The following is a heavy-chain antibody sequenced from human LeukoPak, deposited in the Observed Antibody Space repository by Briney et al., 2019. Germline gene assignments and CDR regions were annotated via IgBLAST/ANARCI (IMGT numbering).Heavy chain of an antibody. CDR1: GFSLSSFT. CDR2: ISSSSSCI. V-gene: IGHV3-21*01. J-gene: IGHJ4*02. CDR3: ARAGSGYRDSIDY. Sequence: GGSLRLSCAASGFSLSSFTMNWVRQAPGKGLEWVSSISSSSSCIYYADSVKGRFTISRDNAKKSLYLQMNSLRVEDTAVYYCARAGSGYRDSIDYWGQGTLVTVSS. D-gene: IGHD3-22*01.